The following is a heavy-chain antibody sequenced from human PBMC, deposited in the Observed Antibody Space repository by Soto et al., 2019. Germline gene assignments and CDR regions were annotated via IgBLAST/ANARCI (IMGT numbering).Heavy chain of an antibody. CDR1: GYSYSVYL. V-gene: IGHV1-46*03. Sequence: GVPVKLSCKRSGYSYSVYLMHCVRQAPGQGLEWMGIINPSGGSTSYAQRFQGRVTMTRDTSTSTVYMGLSSLRSEDTAVYYCARAGSVAEFDYWGQGTLVTVSS. J-gene: IGHJ4*02. CDR2: INPSGGST. CDR3: ARAGSVAEFDY. D-gene: IGHD6-19*01.